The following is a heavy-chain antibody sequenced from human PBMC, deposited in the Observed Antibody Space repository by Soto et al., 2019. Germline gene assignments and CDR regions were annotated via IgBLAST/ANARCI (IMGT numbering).Heavy chain of an antibody. CDR3: AARITLGRGVDS. J-gene: IGHJ4*02. D-gene: IGHD3-10*01. V-gene: IGHV3-30*03. CDR1: GFTFNNYD. CDR2: ISYDENNK. Sequence: QVQLVESGGGVVQPGRSLRLSCAASGFTFNNYDMHWVRQAPGKGLEWVAVISYDENNKYYADSVKGRFTISRDNSKNTRHLQLNSLRAEDTALYYCAARITLGRGVDSWGQGTLVTVSS.